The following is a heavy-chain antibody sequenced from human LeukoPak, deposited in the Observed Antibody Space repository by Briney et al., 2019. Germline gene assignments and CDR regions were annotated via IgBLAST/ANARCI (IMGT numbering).Heavy chain of an antibody. Sequence: SETLSHTCTVSGGSISSRSYYWGWIRQPPGKGLEWIGSIYYSGSTYYNPSLQSRVTISVDTSKNQFSLKLNSVTAADTAVYCASFYCSGGSCYQYFSYYYMDVWGKGTTVTISS. CDR1: GGSISSRSYY. V-gene: IGHV4-39*01. D-gene: IGHD2-15*01. CDR2: IYYSGST. CDR3: ASFYCSGGSCYQYFSYYYMDV. J-gene: IGHJ6*03.